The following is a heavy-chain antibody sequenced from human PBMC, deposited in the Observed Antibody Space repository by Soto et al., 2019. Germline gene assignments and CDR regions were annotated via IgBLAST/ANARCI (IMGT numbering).Heavy chain of an antibody. J-gene: IGHJ4*02. CDR3: ARKRYYDFWSGYYPRHRGYFDY. Sequence: GESLKISCKGSGYSFTSYWIGWVRQMPGKGLEWMGIICPGDSDTRYSPSFQGQVTISADKSISTAYLQWSSLKASDTAMYYCARKRYYDFWSGYYPRHRGYFDYWGQGTLVTVSS. CDR1: GYSFTSYW. D-gene: IGHD3-3*01. V-gene: IGHV5-51*01. CDR2: ICPGDSDT.